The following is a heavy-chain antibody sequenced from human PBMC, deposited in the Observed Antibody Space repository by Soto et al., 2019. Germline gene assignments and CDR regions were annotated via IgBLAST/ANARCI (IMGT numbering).Heavy chain of an antibody. CDR3: VKDQDILAAGYHFDY. CDR1: GFTFSRYG. CDR2: ISYDGGDK. J-gene: IGHJ4*02. V-gene: IGHV3-30*18. D-gene: IGHD5-18*01. Sequence: GGSLRLSCAASGFTFSRYGMHWVRQAPGKGLEWVAVISYDGGDKYYADSVKGRFTISRDNSKNTLFLQMSSLRAEDTAVYYCVKDQDILAAGYHFDYWGPGSLVTVSS.